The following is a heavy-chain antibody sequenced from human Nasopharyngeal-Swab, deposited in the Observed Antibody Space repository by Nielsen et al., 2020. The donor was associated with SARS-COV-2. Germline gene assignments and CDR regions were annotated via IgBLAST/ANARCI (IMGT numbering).Heavy chain of an antibody. V-gene: IGHV3-23*01. CDR2: ISGSGGST. CDR1: GFTFSSYA. J-gene: IGHJ3*02. D-gene: IGHD2-15*01. CDR3: AKAHVVVVAATQDAFDI. Sequence: GGSLRLSCAASGFTFSSYAMHWVRQAPGKGLEWVSAISGSGGSTYYADSVKGRFTISRDNSKNTLYLQMNSLRAEDTAVYYCAKAHVVVVAATQDAFDIWGQGTMVTVSS.